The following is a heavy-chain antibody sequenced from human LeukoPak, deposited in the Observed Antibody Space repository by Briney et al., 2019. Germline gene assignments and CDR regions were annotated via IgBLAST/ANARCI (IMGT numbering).Heavy chain of an antibody. V-gene: IGHV3-15*01. CDR1: GFTFSNAW. CDR2: IKSKTDGGTT. D-gene: IGHD2-2*03. J-gene: IGHJ4*02. Sequence: GGSLRLSCAASGFTFSNAWMSWVRQAPGKGLEWVGRIKSKTDGGTTDYAAPVKGRFTISRDDSKNTLYLQMNSLKTEDTAVYYCVRETLGYCSYQDCEFTWGQGTLVTVSS. CDR3: VRETLGYCSYQDCEFT.